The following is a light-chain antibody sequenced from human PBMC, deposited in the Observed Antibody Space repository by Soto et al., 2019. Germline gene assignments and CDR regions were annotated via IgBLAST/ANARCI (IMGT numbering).Light chain of an antibody. CDR2: AAS. V-gene: IGKV1-39*01. Sequence: DIQMTQSPSSLSASVGDKVTITCRASQSISSYLNWYQQKPGKAPKLLIYAASSLQSGVPSRFSGSGSGTDFTLTISSLQPEDFATYYCRESYSTPLTFGGETKLDIK. CDR3: RESYSTPLT. J-gene: IGKJ4*01. CDR1: QSISSY.